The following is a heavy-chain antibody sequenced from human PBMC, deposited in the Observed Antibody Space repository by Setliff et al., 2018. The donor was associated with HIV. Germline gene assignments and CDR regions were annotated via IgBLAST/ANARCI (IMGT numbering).Heavy chain of an antibody. CDR2: INQDGSES. V-gene: IGHV3-7*01. J-gene: IGHJ6*03. CDR3: ARDTPERTIWYSAFYYMDV. Sequence: PGGSLRLSCEASGFSFTTYWMSWVRQTPGKGLEWVANINQDGSESYSVASVGGRFTISRDNDKSSLSLQMKGLTVDDTGIYYCARDTPERTIWYSAFYYMDVWGKGTTVTVSS. D-gene: IGHD6-13*01. CDR1: GFSFTTYW.